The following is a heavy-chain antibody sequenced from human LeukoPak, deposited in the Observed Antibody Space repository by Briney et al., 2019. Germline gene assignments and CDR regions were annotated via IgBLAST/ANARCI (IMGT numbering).Heavy chain of an antibody. J-gene: IGHJ4*02. D-gene: IGHD5-24*01. CDR1: GGSFSGYY. CDR3: AIWSRDGYIHNVDY. Sequence: PSATLSLTCAVYGGSFSGYYWSWIRQPPGKGLEWIGEINHSGSTNYNPSLKSRVTISVDTSKNQFSLKLSSVTAADTAVYYCAIWSRDGYIHNVDYWGQGTLLTVSS. V-gene: IGHV4-34*01. CDR2: INHSGST.